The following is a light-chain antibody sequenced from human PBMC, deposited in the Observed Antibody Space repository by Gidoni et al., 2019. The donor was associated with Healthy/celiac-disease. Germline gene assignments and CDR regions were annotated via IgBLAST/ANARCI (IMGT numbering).Light chain of an antibody. CDR3: QQYVSSPLT. V-gene: IGKV3-20*01. CDR2: GAS. CDR1: QSVSRSY. Sequence: EIVLTQSPGTLSLSPGERATLSCRASQSVSRSYLACYQQKPGQAPRLLISGASSRATCIPDRFSGSGSGTDFTLTTSRLEPEDFAVYYCQQYVSSPLTFGGGTKVEIK. J-gene: IGKJ4*01.